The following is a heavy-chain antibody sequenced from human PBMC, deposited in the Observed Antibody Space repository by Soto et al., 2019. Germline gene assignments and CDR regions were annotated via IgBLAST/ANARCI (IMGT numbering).Heavy chain of an antibody. CDR2: IYYSGST. V-gene: IGHV4-30-4*08. J-gene: IGHJ4*02. CDR3: ATMGTPATGLYYFDY. Sequence: PSETLSLTCIVSGGSISSNDFYWSWIRQHPGKGLEWIGYIYYSGSTYYNASLKSRFTISVDTSKNQFSLNLSFVTAADTAVYYCATMGTPATGLYYFDYWGQGTLVTVSS. D-gene: IGHD1-7*01. CDR1: GGSISSNDFY.